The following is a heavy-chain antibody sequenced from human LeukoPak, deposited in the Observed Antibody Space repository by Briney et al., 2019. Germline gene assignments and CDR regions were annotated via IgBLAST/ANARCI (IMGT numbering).Heavy chain of an antibody. CDR2: IYYSGST. D-gene: IGHD2-2*01. J-gene: IGHJ4*02. CDR1: GGSISSSRYS. Sequence: SETLSLTCTVSGGSISSSRYSWGWSRQPPGKGLEWIGSIYYSGSTYYNPSLKSRVTISVDTSKNQFSLKLSSVTDADTAVYYCARQPGYCSSTSCWFDYWGQGTLVTVSS. CDR3: ARQPGYCSSTSCWFDY. V-gene: IGHV4-39*01.